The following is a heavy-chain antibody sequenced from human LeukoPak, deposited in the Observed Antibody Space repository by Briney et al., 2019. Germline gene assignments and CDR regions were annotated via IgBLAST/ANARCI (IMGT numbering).Heavy chain of an antibody. Sequence: SETLSLTCTVSGGSISSSSYYWGWIRQPPGKGLEWIGGIYYSGSTYYNPSLKSRVTISVDTSKNQFSLKLSSVTAADTAVYYCAREDIVVVPAAIGTENAFDIWGQGTMVTLSS. CDR1: GGSISSSSYY. J-gene: IGHJ3*02. CDR2: IYYSGST. V-gene: IGHV4-39*07. CDR3: AREDIVVVPAAIGTENAFDI. D-gene: IGHD2-2*01.